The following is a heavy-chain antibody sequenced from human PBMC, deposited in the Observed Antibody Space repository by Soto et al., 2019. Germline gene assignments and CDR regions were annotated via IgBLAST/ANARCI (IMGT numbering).Heavy chain of an antibody. CDR2: IYWDDAK. CDR3: AQKGGGDRILDY. CDR1: GFSLSTSGVG. D-gene: IGHD3-16*01. Sequence: QITLKESGPTLVKPTQTLTLTCTFSGFSLSTSGVGVGWIRQPPGKALEWLALIYWDDAKEYSPSLKSRLPIPKYTTKNPVVPKRNNKDPLDKATYYCAQKGGGDRILDYWGQGTLVTVSS. J-gene: IGHJ4*02. V-gene: IGHV2-5*02.